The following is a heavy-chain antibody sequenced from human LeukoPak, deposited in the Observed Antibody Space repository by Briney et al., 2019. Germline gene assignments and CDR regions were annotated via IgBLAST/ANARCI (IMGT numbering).Heavy chain of an antibody. CDR2: INSDGSEG. V-gene: IGHV3-7*03. CDR1: GFTFSGFW. CDR3: AKVAGYSTQYYFDY. D-gene: IGHD4-11*01. J-gene: IGHJ4*02. Sequence: AGGSLRLSCAVSGFTFSGFWMSWSRQAPGKGLEWVASINSDGSEGYYADVVKGRFTISRDNAKNSLYLQMNSLRAEDTALYYCAKVAGYSTQYYFDYWGQGTLVTVSS.